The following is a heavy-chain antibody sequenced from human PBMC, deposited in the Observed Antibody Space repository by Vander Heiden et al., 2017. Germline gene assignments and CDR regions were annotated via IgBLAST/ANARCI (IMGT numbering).Heavy chain of an antibody. CDR2: ISWNSGSI. V-gene: IGHV3-9*01. Sequence: EVQLVESGGGLVQPGRSLRLSCAASGFTFDDYAMRWVRQAPGKGLEWVSGISWNSGSIGYADSVKGRFTISRDNAKNSLYLQMNSLRAEDTALYYCAKDGGYCSGGSCWGYYFDYWGQGTLVTVSS. CDR1: GFTFDDYA. CDR3: AKDGGYCSGGSCWGYYFDY. J-gene: IGHJ4*02. D-gene: IGHD2-15*01.